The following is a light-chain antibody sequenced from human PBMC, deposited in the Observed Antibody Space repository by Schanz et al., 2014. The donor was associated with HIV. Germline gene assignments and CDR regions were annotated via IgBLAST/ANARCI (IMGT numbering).Light chain of an antibody. CDR2: DAS. CDR1: QSVGIY. V-gene: IGKV3-11*01. J-gene: IGKJ1*01. Sequence: EIVLTQSPGTLSLSPGERATLSCRASQSVGIYLAWYQQKPGQAPRLLIYDASRRATGIPARFSGSGSGTDFTLTISSLEPEDVAVYYCQQRSEWPRTFGQGTKVEIK. CDR3: QQRSEWPRT.